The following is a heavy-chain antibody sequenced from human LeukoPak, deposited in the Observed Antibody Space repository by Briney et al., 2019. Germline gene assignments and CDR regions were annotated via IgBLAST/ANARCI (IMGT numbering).Heavy chain of an antibody. V-gene: IGHV1-2*02. Sequence: GASVKVSCKASGYTFTGYYMHWVRQAPGQGLEWMGWINPNSGDTNYAQKFQGRVTMTRDTSISTAYMELSRLRSDDTAVYYCARLQGNCSSTSCFDYWGQGTLVTVSS. CDR1: GYTFTGYY. J-gene: IGHJ4*02. CDR3: ARLQGNCSSTSCFDY. CDR2: INPNSGDT. D-gene: IGHD2-2*01.